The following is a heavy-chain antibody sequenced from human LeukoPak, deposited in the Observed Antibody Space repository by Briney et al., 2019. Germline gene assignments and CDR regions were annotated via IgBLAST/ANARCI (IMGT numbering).Heavy chain of an antibody. Sequence: PSETLSLTCTVSGGSVTSYYWSWIRQTPGKGLEWIGYIYYTGSTTYNPSLRSRVIISLDTSQNQFSLKLSSVTAADTGVYYCARDRGGSGSKHGYNWFDPWGQGTLVTVSS. CDR1: GGSVTSYY. J-gene: IGHJ5*02. CDR3: ARDRGGSGSKHGYNWFDP. D-gene: IGHD3-10*01. V-gene: IGHV4-59*02. CDR2: IYYTGST.